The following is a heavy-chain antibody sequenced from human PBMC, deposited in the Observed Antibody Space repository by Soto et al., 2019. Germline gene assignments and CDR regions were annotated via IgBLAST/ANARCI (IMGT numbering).Heavy chain of an antibody. CDR1: GFTFSSYA. D-gene: IGHD2-2*03. V-gene: IGHV3-23*01. CDR2: ISGSGGST. J-gene: IGHJ6*02. Sequence: GGSLRLSCAASGFTFSSYAMSWVRQAPGKGLEWVSAISGSGGSTYYADSVKGRFTISRDNSKNTLYLQMNSLRAEDTAVYYCAKDGYCSSTSCYFGSYGMDVWGQGTTVTVSS. CDR3: AKDGYCSSTSCYFGSYGMDV.